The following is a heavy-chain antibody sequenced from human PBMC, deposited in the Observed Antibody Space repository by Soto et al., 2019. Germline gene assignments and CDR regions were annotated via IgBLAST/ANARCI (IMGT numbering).Heavy chain of an antibody. V-gene: IGHV3-30-3*01. D-gene: IGHD2-15*01. CDR2: ISYDGSNK. Sequence: QVQLVESGGGVVQPGRSLRLSCAASGFTFSSYAMHWVRQAPGKGLEWVAVISYDGSNKYYADSVKGRFTISRDNSKNTLYLQMNSLRAEDTAVYYCARARRVVVVAATPVGGYWGQGTLVTVSS. J-gene: IGHJ4*02. CDR1: GFTFSSYA. CDR3: ARARRVVVVAATPVGGY.